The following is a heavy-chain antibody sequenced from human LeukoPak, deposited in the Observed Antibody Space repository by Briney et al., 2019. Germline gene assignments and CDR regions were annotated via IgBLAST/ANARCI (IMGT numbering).Heavy chain of an antibody. J-gene: IGHJ4*02. CDR3: AKDRRSSTRLDY. CDR2: ISGSGGST. Sequence: PGGSLRLSCAASGFTFSSYAMSWVRQAPGKGLEWVSAISGSGGSTYYADSVKGRFTISRDKSKNTLYLQMNSLRAEDTAVYYCAKDRRSSTRLDYWGQGTLVTVSS. V-gene: IGHV3-23*01. CDR1: GFTFSSYA.